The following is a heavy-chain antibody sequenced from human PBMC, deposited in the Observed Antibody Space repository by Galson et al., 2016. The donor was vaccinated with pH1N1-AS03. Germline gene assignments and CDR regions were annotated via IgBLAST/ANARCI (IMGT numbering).Heavy chain of an antibody. V-gene: IGHV3-23*01. D-gene: IGHD3-22*01. CDR2: ITSDGGAT. J-gene: IGHJ4*02. CDR3: AKERFAVAGYDSSGYFDQ. Sequence: SLRLSCAASGFKFSSYAMNWVRQAPGKGLEWVSGITSDGGATYYADSVKGRFIISRDNSKSTLYLQMASLRVEDTALYFCAKERFAVAGYDSSGYFDQWGQGTRVAVSS. CDR1: GFKFSSYA.